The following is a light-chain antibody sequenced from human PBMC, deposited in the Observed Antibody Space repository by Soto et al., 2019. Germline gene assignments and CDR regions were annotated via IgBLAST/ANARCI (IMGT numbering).Light chain of an antibody. V-gene: IGLV2-8*01. CDR2: EVN. CDR3: NSYAGSNIYV. Sequence: QSALTQPPSASGSPGQSVTISCTGTSSDVGGYNFVSWYQHHPGKAPKLIIYEVNKRPSGVPNRFSGSKSGNTASLTVSGLQAEDEGDYYCNSYAGSNIYVFGTGTKVTV. CDR1: SSDVGGYNF. J-gene: IGLJ1*01.